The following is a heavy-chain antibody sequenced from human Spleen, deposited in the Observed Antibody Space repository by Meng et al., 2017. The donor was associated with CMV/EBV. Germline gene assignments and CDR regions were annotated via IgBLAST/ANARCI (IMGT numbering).Heavy chain of an antibody. CDR3: ARSDCSGGSCYGYFDY. D-gene: IGHD2-15*01. CDR2: INPNSGGT. CDR1: GYTFTAHY. J-gene: IGHJ4*02. Sequence: ASVKVSCKASGYTFTAHYFHWVRQAPGQGLEWMGWINPNSGGTNYAQKFQGRVTMTRDTSISTAYMELSRLRSDDTAVYYCARSDCSGGSCYGYFDYWGQGTLVTVSS. V-gene: IGHV1-2*02.